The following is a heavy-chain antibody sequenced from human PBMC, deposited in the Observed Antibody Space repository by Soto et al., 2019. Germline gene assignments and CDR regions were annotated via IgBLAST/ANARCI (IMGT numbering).Heavy chain of an antibody. CDR1: GGTFSSYA. V-gene: IGHV1-69*06. D-gene: IGHD3-10*01. J-gene: IGHJ6*02. CDR3: ARDGPITMVRGVINYYGMDV. Sequence: ASVKVSCKASGGTFSSYAISWVRQAPGQGLEWMGGITPIFGTANYAQKFQGRVTITADKSTSTAYMELSSLRSEDTAVYYCARDGPITMVRGVINYYGMDVWGQGTTVTVSS. CDR2: ITPIFGTA.